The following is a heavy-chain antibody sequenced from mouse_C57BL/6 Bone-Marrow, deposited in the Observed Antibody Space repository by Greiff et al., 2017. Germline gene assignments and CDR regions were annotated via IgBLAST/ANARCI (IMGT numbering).Heavy chain of an antibody. J-gene: IGHJ1*03. CDR3: ARWTTVVGHWYFDV. CDR2: INPSSGYT. Sequence: QVHVQQSGAELARPGASVKMSCKASGYTFTSYSMHWVKQRPGQGLEWIGYINPSSGYTKYNQKFKDKATLTADTSSSTAYMQLSSLTSEDSAVYYCARWTTVVGHWYFDVWGTGTTVTVSS. CDR1: GYTFTSYS. D-gene: IGHD1-1*01. V-gene: IGHV1-4*01.